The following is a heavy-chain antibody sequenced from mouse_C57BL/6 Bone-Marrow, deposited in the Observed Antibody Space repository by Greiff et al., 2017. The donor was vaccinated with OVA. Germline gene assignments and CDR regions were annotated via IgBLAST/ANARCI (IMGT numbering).Heavy chain of an antibody. CDR1: GFNIKNTY. Sequence: QVQLQQSVAALVRPGASVKLSCPASGFNIKNTYMHWVKQRPGQGLEWIGMIHPNSGSTNYNEKFKSKATLTVDKSSSTAYMQLSSLTSEDSAVYYCARYDGYLDYWGQGTTLTVSS. V-gene: IGHV1-64*01. CDR2: IHPNSGST. J-gene: IGHJ2*01. CDR3: ARYDGYLDY. D-gene: IGHD2-3*01.